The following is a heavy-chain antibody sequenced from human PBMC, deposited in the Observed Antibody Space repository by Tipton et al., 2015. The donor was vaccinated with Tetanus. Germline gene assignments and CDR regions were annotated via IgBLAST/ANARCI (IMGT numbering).Heavy chain of an antibody. V-gene: IGHV1-8*02. Sequence: QLVQSGAEVKKPGASVKVSCKASGYTFTSYGLNWVQKAAGRGFEWMGWLNPKSGSAAYAPRFQGRVTMTTNTSITTAFMEVASLTYEDTAVYYCASGSSIRHGLDVWGHGTSVTVSS. CDR3: ASGSSIRHGLDV. CDR2: LNPKSGSA. D-gene: IGHD2-2*01. J-gene: IGHJ6*02. CDR1: GYTFTSYG.